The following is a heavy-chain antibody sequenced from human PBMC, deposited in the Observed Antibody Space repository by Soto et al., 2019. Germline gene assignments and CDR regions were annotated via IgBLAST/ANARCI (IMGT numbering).Heavy chain of an antibody. D-gene: IGHD2-2*01. CDR2: ITGSGSDT. V-gene: IGHV3-23*01. CDR1: GFTFSSYG. CDR3: AKLGSSSWSPHYYFDY. Sequence: GGSLRLSCAASGFTFSSYGMHWVRQAPGKGLEWVSAITGSGSDTYYLDSVKGRFTISRDNSKNTLYLQMNSLRAEDTAIYYCAKLGSSSWSPHYYFDYWGQGTLVTVSS. J-gene: IGHJ4*02.